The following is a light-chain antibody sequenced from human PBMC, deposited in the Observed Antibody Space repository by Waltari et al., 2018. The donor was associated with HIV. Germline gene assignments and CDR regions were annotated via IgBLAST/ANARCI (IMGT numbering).Light chain of an antibody. J-gene: IGLJ1*01. CDR1: SSDVGGYNY. CDR2: DVS. CDR3: SSYTSSSTYV. Sequence: QSALTQPASVSGSPGQSIAISCTGTSSDVGGYNYVSWYQQHPGKVPKLMIFDVSNRPPGVSHRFSGSKSGNTASLTISGLQAEDEADYYCSSYTSSSTYVFGTGTKVTVL. V-gene: IGLV2-14*03.